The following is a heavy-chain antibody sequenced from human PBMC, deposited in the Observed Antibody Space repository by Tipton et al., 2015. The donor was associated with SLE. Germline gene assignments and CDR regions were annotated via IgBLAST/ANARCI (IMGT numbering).Heavy chain of an antibody. CDR1: GFTFRNHA. CDR2: ISTGGDTT. D-gene: IGHD7-27*01. Sequence: SLRLSCAASGFTFRNHALSWVRQAPGKGLEWVSSISTGGDTTYYADSVRGRFTISRDNSKNTLYLQMGSLRAEDMAVYYCARANWDDYFDSWGQGTLVTVSS. V-gene: IGHV3-23*01. J-gene: IGHJ4*02. CDR3: ARANWDDYFDS.